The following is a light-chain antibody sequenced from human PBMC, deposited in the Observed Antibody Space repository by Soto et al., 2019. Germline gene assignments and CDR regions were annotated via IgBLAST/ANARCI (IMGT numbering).Light chain of an antibody. J-gene: IGKJ1*01. CDR2: KAS. CDR1: QSISNL. V-gene: IGKV1-5*03. CDR3: QQHNTYSRT. Sequence: DIQMTQSPSTLSASVGDRVSITCRASQSISNLLAWYQQKPGKAPKLLIYKASSLESGVPSRFSGSGSGTEFTLTISSLQPDDFATYYCQQHNTYSRTFGQGTKV.